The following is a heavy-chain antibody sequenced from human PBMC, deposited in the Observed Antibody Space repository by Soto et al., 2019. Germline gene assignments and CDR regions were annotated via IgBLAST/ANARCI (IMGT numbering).Heavy chain of an antibody. CDR3: ARDVATMVRGVMDV. V-gene: IGHV1-69*08. J-gene: IGHJ6*03. CDR2: IIPILGIA. Sequence: QVQLGQSGAEVKKPGSSVKVSCKASGGTFSSYTISWVRQAPGQGLEWRGRIIPILGIANYAQKFQGRVTIPADKSTSTAYMELSSLRSKDTAVYYCARDVATMVRGVMDVWGKGTTVTVSS. CDR1: GGTFSSYT. D-gene: IGHD3-10*01.